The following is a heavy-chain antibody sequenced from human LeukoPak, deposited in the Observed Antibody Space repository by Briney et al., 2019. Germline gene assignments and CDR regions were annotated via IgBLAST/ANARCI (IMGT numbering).Heavy chain of an antibody. D-gene: IGHD2-21*02. V-gene: IGHV3-30-3*01. J-gene: IGHJ4*02. CDR2: ISYDESNK. Sequence: GGSLRLSCAASGFTFSTYAMSWVRQAPGKGLEWVAVISYDESNKFYADSVKGRFTISRDNSKNTLYLEMNSLRPEDTAVYYCARGRGGDCYSFDYWGQGTLVTVSS. CDR1: GFTFSTYA. CDR3: ARGRGGDCYSFDY.